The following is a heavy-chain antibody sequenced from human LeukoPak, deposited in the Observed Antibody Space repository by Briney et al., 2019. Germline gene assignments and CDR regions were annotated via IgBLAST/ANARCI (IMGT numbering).Heavy chain of an antibody. J-gene: IGHJ4*02. CDR1: GFTFSSYA. V-gene: IGHV3-30*04. CDR3: AKDREGNHFDY. CDR2: ISYDGSNK. D-gene: IGHD1-14*01. Sequence: PGGSLRLSCAASGFTFSSYAMHWVRQAPGKGLEWVAVISYDGSNKYYADSVKGRFTISRDNSKNTLYLQMNSLRAEDTAVYYCAKDREGNHFDYWGQGTLVTVSS.